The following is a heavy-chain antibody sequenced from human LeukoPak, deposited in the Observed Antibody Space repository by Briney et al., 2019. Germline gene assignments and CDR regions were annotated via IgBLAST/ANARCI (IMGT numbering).Heavy chain of an antibody. D-gene: IGHD1-20*01. CDR3: ARDGGHITGTIWFDP. Sequence: MSSETLSLTCTVSGGSISSSSYYWGWIRQPPGKGLEWIGSIYYSGSTYYNPSLKSRVTISVDTSKNQFSLKLSSVTAADTAVYYCARDGGHITGTIWFDPWGQGTLVTVSS. V-gene: IGHV4-39*02. J-gene: IGHJ5*02. CDR1: GGSISSSSYY. CDR2: IYYSGST.